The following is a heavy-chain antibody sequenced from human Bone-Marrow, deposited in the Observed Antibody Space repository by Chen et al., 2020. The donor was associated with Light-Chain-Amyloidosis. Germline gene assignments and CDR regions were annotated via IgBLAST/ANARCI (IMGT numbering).Heavy chain of an antibody. D-gene: IGHD5-12*01. CDR3: ARRRDGYNFDY. Sequence: VRQMPGKGLEWMGVIYPDDSDARYSPSFEGQVTISADKSITTAYLQWRSLKASDTAMYYCARRRDGYNFDYWGQGTLVTVSS. J-gene: IGHJ4*02. V-gene: IGHV5-51*01. CDR2: IYPDDSDA.